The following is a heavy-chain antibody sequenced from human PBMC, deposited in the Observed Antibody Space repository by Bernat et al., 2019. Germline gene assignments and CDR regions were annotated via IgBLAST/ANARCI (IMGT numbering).Heavy chain of an antibody. CDR1: GLTFSSYG. Sequence: QVQLVESGGGVVQPGRSLRLSCAASGLTFSSYGMHWVRQAPGKGLEWVAVISYDGSNKYYADSVKGRFTISRDNSKNTLYLQMNSLRAEDTAVYYCPKPSSSWGNYYYYGMDVWGQGTTVTVSS. J-gene: IGHJ6*02. CDR2: ISYDGSNK. CDR3: PKPSSSWGNYYYYGMDV. D-gene: IGHD6-13*01. V-gene: IGHV3-30*18.